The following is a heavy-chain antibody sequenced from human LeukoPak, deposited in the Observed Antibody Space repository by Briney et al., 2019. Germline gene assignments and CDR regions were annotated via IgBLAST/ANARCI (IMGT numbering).Heavy chain of an antibody. D-gene: IGHD2-15*01. Sequence: SETLSLTCAVYGGSFSGYYWSWIRQPPGKGLEWIGSIYYSGSTYYNPSLKSRVTISVDTSKNQFSLKLSSVTAADTAVYYCARDLEGYCSGGSCYGYYFDYWGQGTLVTVSS. CDR3: ARDLEGYCSGGSCYGYYFDY. CDR1: GGSFSGYY. J-gene: IGHJ4*02. CDR2: IYYSGST. V-gene: IGHV4-34*01.